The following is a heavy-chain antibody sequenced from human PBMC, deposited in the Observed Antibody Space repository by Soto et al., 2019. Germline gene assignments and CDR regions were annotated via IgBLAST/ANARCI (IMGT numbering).Heavy chain of an antibody. CDR3: ARVIAAAVDFDY. V-gene: IGHV1-3*01. Sequence: ASVKVSCKASGYTFTSYAMHWVRQAPGQRLEWMGWINAGNGNTKYSQKFQGRVTITRDTSASTAYMELRSLRSDDTAVYYCARVIAAAVDFDYWGQGTLVTVSS. J-gene: IGHJ4*02. CDR2: INAGNGNT. D-gene: IGHD6-13*01. CDR1: GYTFTSYA.